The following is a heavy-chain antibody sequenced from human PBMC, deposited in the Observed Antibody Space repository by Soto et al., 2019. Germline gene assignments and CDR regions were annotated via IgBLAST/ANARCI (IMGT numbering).Heavy chain of an antibody. D-gene: IGHD3-10*01. V-gene: IGHV4-30-2*01. CDR1: GGSISSGGYS. CDR2: IYHSGST. Sequence: SETLSLTCAVSGGSISSGGYSWSWIRQPPGKGLEWIGYIYHSGSTYYNPSLKSRVTISVDRSKNQFSLKVSSVTAADTAVYYCARSVTPWGQGTLVTVSS. CDR3: ARSVTP. J-gene: IGHJ5*02.